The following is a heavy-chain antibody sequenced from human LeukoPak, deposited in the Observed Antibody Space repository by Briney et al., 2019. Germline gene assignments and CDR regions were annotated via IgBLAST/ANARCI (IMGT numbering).Heavy chain of an antibody. V-gene: IGHV3-30-3*01. CDR2: ISYDGNRE. CDR3: AREGSIVARTDY. Sequence: GGSLRLSCEASGFTFDNYAMHWVRQAPGKRLEWVAVISYDGNREYYPDSVKGSFTISRDNSKNTLYLQMNGLKTEDTAVYYCAREGSIVARTDYWGQGALVIVSS. J-gene: IGHJ4*02. CDR1: GFTFDNYA. D-gene: IGHD2-15*01.